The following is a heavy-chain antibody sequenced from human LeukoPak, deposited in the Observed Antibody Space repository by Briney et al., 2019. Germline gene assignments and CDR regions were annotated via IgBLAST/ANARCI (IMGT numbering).Heavy chain of an antibody. CDR1: GFTFSSYA. CDR3: ARATQGSTTPNYFDY. CDR2: ISYDGSNK. J-gene: IGHJ4*02. V-gene: IGHV3-30-3*01. D-gene: IGHD4-17*01. Sequence: GRSLRLSCAASGFTFSSYAMHWVRQAPGKGLEWVAVISYDGSNKYYADSVKGRFTISRDNSKNTLYLQMNSLRAEDTAVYYCARATQGSTTPNYFDYWGQGTLVTVSS.